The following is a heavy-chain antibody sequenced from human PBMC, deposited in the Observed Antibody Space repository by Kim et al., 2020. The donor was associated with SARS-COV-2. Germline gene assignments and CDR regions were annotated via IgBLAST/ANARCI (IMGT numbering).Heavy chain of an antibody. CDR3: AKDSYYYGSGLRPPPD. D-gene: IGHD3-10*01. J-gene: IGHJ4*02. Sequence: SVKGRFTISRDNSKNTLYLQMNSLRAEDTAVYYCAKDSYYYGSGLRPPPDWGQGTLVTVSS. V-gene: IGHV3-23*01.